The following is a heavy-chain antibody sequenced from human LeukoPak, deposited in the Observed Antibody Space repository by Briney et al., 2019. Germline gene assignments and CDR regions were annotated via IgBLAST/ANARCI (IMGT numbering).Heavy chain of an antibody. CDR3: ASRSTHYYGSGSYYWSY. V-gene: IGHV4-39*01. Sequence: SETLSLTCSVSGDSISLSFYYWGWIRQPAGKALEWIGSVYYSGTTSYNPSLKSRVTISVDMSKNQFSLKLSSVTAADTAVYYCASRSTHYYGSGSYYWSYWGQGTLVTVSS. CDR2: VYYSGTT. J-gene: IGHJ4*02. D-gene: IGHD3-10*01. CDR1: GDSISLSFYY.